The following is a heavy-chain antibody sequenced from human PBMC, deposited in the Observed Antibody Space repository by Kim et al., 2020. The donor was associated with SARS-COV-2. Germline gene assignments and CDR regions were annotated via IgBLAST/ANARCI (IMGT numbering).Heavy chain of an antibody. CDR1: GFTFSIYE. CDR2: ISSSGSTI. Sequence: GGSLRLSCAASGFTFSIYEMNWVRQAPGKGLEWVSYISSSGSTIYYADSVKGRFTISRDNAKNSLYLQMNSLRAEDTAVYYCARGDVVVVADTLIGNDYWGQGTLVTVSS. D-gene: IGHD2-15*01. V-gene: IGHV3-48*03. J-gene: IGHJ4*02. CDR3: ARGDVVVVADTLIGNDY.